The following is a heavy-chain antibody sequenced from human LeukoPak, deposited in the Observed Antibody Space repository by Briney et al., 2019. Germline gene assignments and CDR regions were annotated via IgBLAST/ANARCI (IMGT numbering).Heavy chain of an antibody. J-gene: IGHJ4*02. CDR2: IYSGGST. CDR1: GFTVSTNY. V-gene: IGHV3-66*01. CDR3: AKAPVTSCRGAYCYPFDS. D-gene: IGHD2-21*01. Sequence: GGSLRLSCAASGFTVSTNYMSWVRQAPGKGLEWASTIYSGGSTHYADSVQGRFTISRDNSKNTLYLQMNSLRAEDAAVYFCAKAPVTSCRGAYCYPFDSWGQGTLVTVSS.